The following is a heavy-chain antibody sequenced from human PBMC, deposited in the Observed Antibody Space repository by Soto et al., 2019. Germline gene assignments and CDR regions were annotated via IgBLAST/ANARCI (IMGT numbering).Heavy chain of an antibody. CDR3: ANDRGSGDQGRVRFDP. J-gene: IGHJ5*02. Sequence: EVQLLESGGGLVQPGGSLRLSCAVSGFTLSSFAMSWVRQAPGKGLEWVSAISGRRGDTYYADSVQGRFTISRDTSKNTLYRQMNGLGGEETAVYYCANDRGSGDQGRVRFDPWGQGTLVTVSS. CDR2: ISGRRGDT. CDR1: GFTLSSFA. D-gene: IGHD2-15*01. V-gene: IGHV3-23*01.